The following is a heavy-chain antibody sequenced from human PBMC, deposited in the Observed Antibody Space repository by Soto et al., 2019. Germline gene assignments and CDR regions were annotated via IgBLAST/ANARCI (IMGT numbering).Heavy chain of an antibody. J-gene: IGHJ4*02. CDR3: ARVEVQYSSSSDDY. CDR1: GGSVSSGSYY. D-gene: IGHD6-6*01. V-gene: IGHV4-61*01. Sequence: SETLSLTCTVSGGSVSSGSYYWSWIRQPPGKGLEWIGYIYYSGSTNYNPSLKSRVTISVDTSKNQFSLKLSSVTAADTAVYYCARVEVQYSSSSDDYWGQGTLVTVSS. CDR2: IYYSGST.